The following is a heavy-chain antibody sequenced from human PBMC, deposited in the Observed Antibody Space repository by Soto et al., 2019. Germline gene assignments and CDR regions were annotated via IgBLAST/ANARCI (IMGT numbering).Heavy chain of an antibody. CDR2: ISYDGSNK. D-gene: IGHD2-15*01. CDR1: GFTFSSYG. Sequence: GGSLRLSCAASGFTFSSYGMHWVRQAPGKGLEWVAVISYDGSNKYYADSVKGRFTISRDNSKNTLYLQMNSLRAEDTAVYYCAKGIHCSGGSCYRAFDIWGQGTMVTVSS. J-gene: IGHJ3*02. CDR3: AKGIHCSGGSCYRAFDI. V-gene: IGHV3-30*18.